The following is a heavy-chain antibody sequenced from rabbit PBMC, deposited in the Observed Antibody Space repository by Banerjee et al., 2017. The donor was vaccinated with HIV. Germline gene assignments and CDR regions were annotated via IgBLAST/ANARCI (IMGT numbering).Heavy chain of an antibody. CDR3: ARGTGDTTYGYAM. D-gene: IGHD6-1*01. Sequence: QSLEESGGDLVKPGASLTLTCTASGLDFSNNDYMCWVRQAPGKGLEWIACIYVGSSGSTYYASWAKGRFTISKTSSTTVTLQMTSLTAADTATYFCARGTGDTTYGYAMWGQGTLVTVS. CDR2: IYVGSSGST. CDR1: GLDFSNNDY. V-gene: IGHV1S40*01. J-gene: IGHJ4*01.